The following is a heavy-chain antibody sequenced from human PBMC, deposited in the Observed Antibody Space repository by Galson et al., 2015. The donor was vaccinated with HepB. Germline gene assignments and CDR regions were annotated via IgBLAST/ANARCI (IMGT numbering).Heavy chain of an antibody. CDR1: GFSLITSGVG. CDR3: AHILDYYYSSGYYSGFDY. D-gene: IGHD3-22*01. V-gene: IGHV2-5*02. Sequence: PALVKPTQTLTLTCTFSGFSLITSGVGVGWVRQPPGKALEWLALLYWDDGQRYSPSLTRRLTITKDTSKNQVVLTISNMAPVDTATYYCAHILDYYYSSGYYSGFDYWGQGTLVTVSS. CDR2: LYWDDGQ. J-gene: IGHJ4*02.